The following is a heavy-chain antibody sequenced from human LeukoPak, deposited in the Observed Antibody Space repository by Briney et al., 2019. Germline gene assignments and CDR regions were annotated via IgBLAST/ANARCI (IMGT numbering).Heavy chain of an antibody. V-gene: IGHV3-7*01. J-gene: IGHJ4*02. CDR1: GFTFTTYW. CDR2: IKYDGNEK. Sequence: GGSLRLSCAASGFTFTTYWMHWVRQAPGKGLEWVANIKYDGNEKYYGDSVKGQFTISRDNAKNSLFLQMNSLGAEDTAVYYCARAVTVDYWGQGTLVTVSS. CDR3: ARAVTVDY.